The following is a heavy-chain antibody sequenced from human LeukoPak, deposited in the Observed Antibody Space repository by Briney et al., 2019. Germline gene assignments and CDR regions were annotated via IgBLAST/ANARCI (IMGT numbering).Heavy chain of an antibody. D-gene: IGHD3-22*01. Sequence: ASVTVSCKASGYTFTGYYMHWVRQAPGQGLEWMGWINPNSGGTNYAQKFQGRVTMTRDTSISTAYMELSRLRSDDTAVYYCARKGGGHYYDSSGYYPLDYWGQGTLVTVSS. CDR1: GYTFTGYY. V-gene: IGHV1-2*02. J-gene: IGHJ4*02. CDR3: ARKGGGHYYDSSGYYPLDY. CDR2: INPNSGGT.